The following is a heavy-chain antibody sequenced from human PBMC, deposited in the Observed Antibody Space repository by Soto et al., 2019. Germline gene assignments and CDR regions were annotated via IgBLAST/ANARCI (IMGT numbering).Heavy chain of an antibody. V-gene: IGHV1-46*01. CDR3: VRDRFGYGDSGD. CDR2: INPSDGST. CDR1: GYTLTTYY. Sequence: QVFLVQSGAEVKKPGASVKVSCKTSGYTLTTYYMHWVRQAPGQGLEWMGVINPSDGSTYSAQKFQGRVTMTKDTSTSTVYLELSSLRAEDSAMYYCVRDRFGYGDSGDWGQGTLVTVSS. D-gene: IGHD4-17*01. J-gene: IGHJ4*02.